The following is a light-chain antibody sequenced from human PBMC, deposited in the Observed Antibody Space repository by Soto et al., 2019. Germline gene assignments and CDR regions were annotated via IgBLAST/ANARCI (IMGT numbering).Light chain of an antibody. Sequence: QSVLTQPPSASGTPGQRVTISCSGSSSNIGSETVNWYQQVPGTAPKLLIYGNNQRPSGVPDRFSVSKPGTSASPAISGLQSEDEADYYCAAGDHSVYGYVFANGTKVTV. CDR1: SSNIGSET. V-gene: IGLV1-44*01. CDR2: GNN. J-gene: IGLJ1*01. CDR3: AAGDHSVYGYV.